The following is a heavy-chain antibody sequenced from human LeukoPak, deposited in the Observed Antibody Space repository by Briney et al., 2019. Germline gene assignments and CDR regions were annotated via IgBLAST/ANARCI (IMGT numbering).Heavy chain of an antibody. V-gene: IGHV4-34*01. D-gene: IGHD3-22*01. CDR2: VGHSGSA. J-gene: IGHJ3*02. CDR1: GGSFSAFF. CDR3: ATRGDYSDTSGNSYDALDI. Sequence: SETLSLTCAVSGGSFSAFFWRWIRQPPGKGLEWIGDVGHSGSADYNPSLKSRVTVSADPSKTQFPLKLTSVTAADTAVYYCATRGDYSDTSGNSYDALDIWGQGTMVTVSS.